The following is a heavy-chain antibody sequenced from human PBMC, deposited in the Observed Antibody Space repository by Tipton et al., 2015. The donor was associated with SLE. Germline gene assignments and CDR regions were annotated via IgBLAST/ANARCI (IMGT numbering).Heavy chain of an antibody. CDR3: ARHQGGFDY. Sequence: TLSLTCAVSGYSISSGYYWGWIRQPPGKGLEWIGSIYHSGSTYYNPSLKSRVTISVDTSKNQFPLKLSSVTAADTAVYYCARHQGGFDYWGQGTLVTVSS. J-gene: IGHJ4*02. CDR2: IYHSGST. V-gene: IGHV4-38-2*01. CDR1: GYSISSGYY.